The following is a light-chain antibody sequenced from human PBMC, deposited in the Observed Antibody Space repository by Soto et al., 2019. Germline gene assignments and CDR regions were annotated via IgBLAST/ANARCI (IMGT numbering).Light chain of an antibody. CDR3: LQYNIGPRT. CDR2: GAS. Sequence: EIVMTQSPGTLSVSPGESATLSCRASQSVTSNLAWYQQKPGQPPRLLIYGASTRAPGIPARFSGSGSGTEFTLTIYNLQSEDFAVYYCLQYNIGPRTFGQGTKVEF. V-gene: IGKV3-15*01. J-gene: IGKJ1*01. CDR1: QSVTSN.